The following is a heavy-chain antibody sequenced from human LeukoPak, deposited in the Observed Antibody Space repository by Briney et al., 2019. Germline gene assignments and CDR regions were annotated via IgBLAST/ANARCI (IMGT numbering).Heavy chain of an antibody. CDR1: GFTFSSYA. D-gene: IGHD3-22*01. Sequence: PGGSLRLSCAASGFTFSSYAMSWVRQAPGKGLEWVSAISGSGGSTYYADSVKGRFTISRDNSKNTLYLQMNSLRAEDTAVYYCARDHYYDSSGYERFDPWGQGTLVTVSS. V-gene: IGHV3-23*01. J-gene: IGHJ5*02. CDR2: ISGSGGST. CDR3: ARDHYYDSSGYERFDP.